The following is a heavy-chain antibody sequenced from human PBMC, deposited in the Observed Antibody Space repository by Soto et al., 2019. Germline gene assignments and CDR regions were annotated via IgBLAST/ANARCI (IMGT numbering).Heavy chain of an antibody. D-gene: IGHD2-8*01. CDR1: GYTFTSYA. J-gene: IGHJ4*02. V-gene: IGHV1-3*01. CDR3: ARGLGYCTNGVCSSPEY. Sequence: ASVKVSCKASGYTFTSYAMHWVRQAPGQRLEWMGWINAGNGDTKSSQKFQGRVTITRDTSANTAYMELSSLRSEDTAVYYCARGLGYCTNGVCSSPEYWGQGTLITVSS. CDR2: INAGNGDT.